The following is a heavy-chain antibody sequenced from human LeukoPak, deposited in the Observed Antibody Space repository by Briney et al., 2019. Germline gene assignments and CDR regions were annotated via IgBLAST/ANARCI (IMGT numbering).Heavy chain of an antibody. CDR2: ISSSSSYI. CDR1: GFTFSSYS. CDR3: AKLRLAGTLRRGQPDS. Sequence: SGGSLRLSCAASGFTFSSYSMNWVRQAPGKGLEWVSSISSSSSYIYYADSVKGRFTISRDNSKNTLYLQMNSLRAEDTALYFCAKLRLAGTLRRGQPDSWGQGTLVTVSS. D-gene: IGHD6-19*01. V-gene: IGHV3-21*01. J-gene: IGHJ4*02.